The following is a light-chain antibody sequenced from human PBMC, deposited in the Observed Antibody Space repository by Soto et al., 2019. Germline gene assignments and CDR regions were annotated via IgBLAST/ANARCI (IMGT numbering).Light chain of an antibody. J-gene: IGKJ5*01. CDR1: QNLLFSSNNKNY. CDR3: QQYYSTPIT. Sequence: DTVMTQSPDSLAVSLGERATINCKSSQNLLFSSNNKNYLAWFQQKPGQPPRLLISWASTRESGVPDRFSGSGSGTDFTLTISSLQAEDVAVYYCQQYYSTPITFGQGTRLEIK. CDR2: WAS. V-gene: IGKV4-1*01.